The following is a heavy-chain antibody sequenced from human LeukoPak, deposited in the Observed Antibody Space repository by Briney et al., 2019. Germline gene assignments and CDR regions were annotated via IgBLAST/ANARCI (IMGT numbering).Heavy chain of an antibody. D-gene: IGHD4-17*01. CDR2: INNNGDST. CDR1: GFTFGTYK. CDR3: ARDLYGDYDVCFDY. Sequence: QAGGSLRLSCAASGFTFGTYKMHWVRQAPGKGLEYVSGINNNGDSTYYVTSVRGRFTISRDNAKNSLYLQMNSLRAEDTAVYYCARDLYGDYDVCFDYWGQGTLVTVSS. V-gene: IGHV3-64*01. J-gene: IGHJ4*02.